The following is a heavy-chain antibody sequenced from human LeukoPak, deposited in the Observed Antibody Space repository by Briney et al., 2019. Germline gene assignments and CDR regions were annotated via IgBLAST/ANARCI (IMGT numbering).Heavy chain of an antibody. Sequence: PSETLSLTCAVYGGSFSGYYWSWIRQPPGKGLEWIGEINHSGSTNYNPSLKSRVTISVDTSKNQFSLKLSSVTAADTAVYYCASRPKDSYGYRGRSVAFDIWGQGTMVAVSS. D-gene: IGHD5-18*01. CDR2: INHSGST. J-gene: IGHJ3*02. CDR3: ASRPKDSYGYRGRSVAFDI. CDR1: GGSFSGYY. V-gene: IGHV4-34*01.